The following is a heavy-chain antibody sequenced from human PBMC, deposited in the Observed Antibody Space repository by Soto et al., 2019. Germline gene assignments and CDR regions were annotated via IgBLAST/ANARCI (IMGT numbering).Heavy chain of an antibody. V-gene: IGHV3-30-3*01. CDR3: ARGYYYDSSGYYVAVQIYYYGMDV. CDR1: GFTFSSYA. Sequence: PGGSLRLSCAASGFTFSSYAMHWVRQAPGKGLEWVAVISYDGSNKYYADSVKGRFTISRDNSKNTLYLQMNSLRAEDTAVYYCARGYYYDSSGYYVAVQIYYYGMDVWGQGTTVTVSS. J-gene: IGHJ6*02. CDR2: ISYDGSNK. D-gene: IGHD3-22*01.